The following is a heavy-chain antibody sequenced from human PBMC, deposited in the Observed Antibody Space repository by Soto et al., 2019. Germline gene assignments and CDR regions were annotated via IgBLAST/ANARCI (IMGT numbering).Heavy chain of an antibody. CDR1: GDSVSSNSAA. Sequence: PSQTLSLTCAISGDSVSSNSAAWNWIRQSPSRGLEWLGRTYYRSKWYNDYAVSVKSRITINPDTSKNQFSLQLNSVTPEDMAVYYCATEPEGYCSGGSCRYYFDYWGQGTRVTVSS. CDR2: TYYRSKWYN. J-gene: IGHJ4*02. CDR3: ATEPEGYCSGGSCRYYFDY. V-gene: IGHV6-1*01. D-gene: IGHD2-15*01.